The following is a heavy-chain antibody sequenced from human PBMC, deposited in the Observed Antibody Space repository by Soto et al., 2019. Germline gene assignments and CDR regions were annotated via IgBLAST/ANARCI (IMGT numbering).Heavy chain of an antibody. CDR3: ARAIGGSGSYYNYFDP. CDR2: ISHSGTT. J-gene: IGHJ5*02. CDR1: GGSISSGGYS. D-gene: IGHD3-10*01. V-gene: IGHV4-30-2*01. Sequence: PSETLSLTCAVSGGSISSGGYSWSWIRQPPGKGLEWIGYISHSGTTYYNPSLKSRVTISVDRSKNQFSLMLNSLTAADTAVYYCARAIGGSGSYYNYFDPWGQGTLVTVS.